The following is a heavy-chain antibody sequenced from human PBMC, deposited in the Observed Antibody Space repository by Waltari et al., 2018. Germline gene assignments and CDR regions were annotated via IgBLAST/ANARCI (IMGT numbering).Heavy chain of an antibody. CDR2: IDTSWST. V-gene: IGHV4-4*07. J-gene: IGHJ4*02. CDR3: AREGGAYCGGDCQGFDY. CDR1: GGSISSYY. Sequence: QVQLQESGPGLVKPSETLSLTCTVSGGSISSYYWSWIRQPPGKGLEWIGRIDTSWSTNYNPSLKSRVTMSVDTSKNQFSLKLSSVTAADTAVYYCAREGGAYCGGDCQGFDYWGQGTLVTVSS. D-gene: IGHD2-21*01.